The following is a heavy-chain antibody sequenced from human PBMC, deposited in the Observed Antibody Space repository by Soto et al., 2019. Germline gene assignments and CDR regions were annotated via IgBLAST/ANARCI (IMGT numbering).Heavy chain of an antibody. CDR1: GGSISSGGYS. D-gene: IGHD6-13*01. Sequence: SETLSLTCAVSGGSISSGGYSWSWIRQPPGKGLEWIGYIYHSGSTYYNPSLKSRVTISVDRSKNQFSLKLSSVTAADTAVYYCAGYSNSWSKYVKHWGRGSLVTVSS. V-gene: IGHV4-30-2*01. CDR3: AGYSNSWSKYVKH. CDR2: IYHSGST. J-gene: IGHJ1*01.